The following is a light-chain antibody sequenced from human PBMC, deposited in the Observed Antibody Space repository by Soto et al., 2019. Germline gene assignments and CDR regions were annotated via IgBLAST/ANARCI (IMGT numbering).Light chain of an antibody. CDR3: HQYSSSRKT. V-gene: IGKV3-20*01. Sequence: EIVLTQSPGTLSLSPGERDTLSCRASQSVSSSYLACYQQKPGQAPRLLIYGASSRATGIPDRFSGSGSGTDFTLTISRLEPEDSAVYYCHQYSSSRKTFGQGTKVDI. CDR2: GAS. J-gene: IGKJ1*01. CDR1: QSVSSSY.